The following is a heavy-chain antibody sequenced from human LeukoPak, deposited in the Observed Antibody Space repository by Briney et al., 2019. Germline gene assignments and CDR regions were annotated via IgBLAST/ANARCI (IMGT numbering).Heavy chain of an antibody. Sequence: PGGSLRLSCAASGFTFRSYWMAWVRQAPGKGLEWVAYLSQDGSETYHLDSVKGRFLISRDNAKNSLYLQMDSLRAEDTAVYYCARAGWANQYAFDIWGQGTMVTVSS. D-gene: IGHD1-14*01. CDR1: GFTFRSYW. V-gene: IGHV3-7*01. J-gene: IGHJ3*02. CDR3: ARAGWANQYAFDI. CDR2: LSQDGSET.